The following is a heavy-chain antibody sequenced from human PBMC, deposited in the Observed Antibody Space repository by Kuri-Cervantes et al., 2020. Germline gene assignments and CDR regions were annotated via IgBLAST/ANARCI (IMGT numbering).Heavy chain of an antibody. Sequence: SETLSLTCAVYGGSFSGYYWSWIRQPPGKGLEWIGEINHSGSTNYNPSLKSRVTISVDTSKNQFSLKLSSVTAADTAVYYCAREGAYYSTLDVWGQGTTVTVSS. J-gene: IGHJ6*02. CDR3: AREGAYYSTLDV. CDR1: GGSFSGYY. CDR2: INHSGST. V-gene: IGHV4-34*01. D-gene: IGHD3-10*01.